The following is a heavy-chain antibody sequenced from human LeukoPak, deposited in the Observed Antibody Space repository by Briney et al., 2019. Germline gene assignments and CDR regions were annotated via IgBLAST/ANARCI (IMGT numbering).Heavy chain of an antibody. J-gene: IGHJ4*02. V-gene: IGHV3-7*05. CDR1: GFPFSNYW. CDR2: IKQDGSGK. CDR3: ARSLMVYTEIDF. D-gene: IGHD2-8*01. Sequence: GGSVRLPCAVSGFPFSNYWMTWVPQAPGKGLEWVAGIKQDGSGKNHVDSVKGRFSISRDNAKNSLYLQMNSLRAEDTAVYLCARSLMVYTEIDFGGQGNVVTVPA.